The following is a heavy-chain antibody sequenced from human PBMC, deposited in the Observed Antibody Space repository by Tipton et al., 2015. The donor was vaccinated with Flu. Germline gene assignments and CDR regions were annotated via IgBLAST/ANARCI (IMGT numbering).Heavy chain of an antibody. Sequence: TLSLTCAVYGGSFSGYYWSWIRQPPGKGLEWIGEINHSGSTNYNPSLKSRVTISVDTSKNQFSLKLSSVTAADTAVYYCARGSIKSWELLYWYFDLWGRGTLVTVSS. CDR3: ARGSIKSWELLYWYFDL. J-gene: IGHJ2*01. D-gene: IGHD1-26*01. CDR1: GGSFSGYY. V-gene: IGHV4-34*01. CDR2: INHSGST.